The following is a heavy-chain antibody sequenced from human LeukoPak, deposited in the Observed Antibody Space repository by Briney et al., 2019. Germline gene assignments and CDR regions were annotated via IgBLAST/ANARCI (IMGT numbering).Heavy chain of an antibody. Sequence: SETLSLTCTVSGYSISSGYYWGWIRQPPGKGLEWIGSIYHSGSTYYNPSLKSRVTISVDTSKNQFSLKLSSVTAADTAVYYCARGDCGGDCYSESWFDPWGQGTLVTVSS. V-gene: IGHV4-38-2*02. CDR2: IYHSGST. J-gene: IGHJ5*02. CDR1: GYSISSGYY. D-gene: IGHD2-21*02. CDR3: ARGDCGGDCYSESWFDP.